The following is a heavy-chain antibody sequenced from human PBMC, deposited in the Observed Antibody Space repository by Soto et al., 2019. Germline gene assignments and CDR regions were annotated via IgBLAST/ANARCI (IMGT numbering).Heavy chain of an antibody. J-gene: IGHJ4*02. CDR1: GGSISSGGYY. D-gene: IGHD5-12*01. CDR2: IYYSGST. CDR3: ARDETPRGYSGYVDY. Sequence: SETLSLTCTVSGGSISSGGYYWSWIRQHPGKGLEWIGYIYYSGSTYYNPSLKSRVTISVDTSKNQFSLKLSSVTAADTAVYYCARDETPRGYSGYVDYWGQGTLVTVSS. V-gene: IGHV4-31*03.